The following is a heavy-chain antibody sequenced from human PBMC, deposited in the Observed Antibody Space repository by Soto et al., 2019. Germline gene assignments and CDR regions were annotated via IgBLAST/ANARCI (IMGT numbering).Heavy chain of an antibody. V-gene: IGHV3-9*01. Sequence: EVQLVESGGGLVQPGGSLRLSCSVSGFTFDPHAMHWVRQAPGKGLEWVSTISWNSGNIHYADSVKGRFTISRDNAKNSLYLQMNSLRAEDTDLYYCARCDTTTSFAHSRNWGPGTRVTVSS. CDR1: GFTFDPHA. D-gene: IGHD2-2*01. CDR3: ARCDTTTSFAHSRN. CDR2: ISWNSGNI. J-gene: IGHJ4*02.